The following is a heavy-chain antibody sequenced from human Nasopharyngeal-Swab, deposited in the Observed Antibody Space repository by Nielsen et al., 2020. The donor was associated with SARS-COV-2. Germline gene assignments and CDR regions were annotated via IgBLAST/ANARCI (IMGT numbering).Heavy chain of an antibody. J-gene: IGHJ5*02. Sequence: ASVKVSCKASGYTSTSYGISWVRQAPGQGLEWMGWISAYNGNTNYAQKLQGRVTMTTDTSTSTAYMELRSLRSDDTAVYYCARSEIDIVVVPAAGFDPWGQGTLVTVSS. D-gene: IGHD2-2*01. CDR1: GYTSTSYG. CDR3: ARSEIDIVVVPAAGFDP. V-gene: IGHV1-18*01. CDR2: ISAYNGNT.